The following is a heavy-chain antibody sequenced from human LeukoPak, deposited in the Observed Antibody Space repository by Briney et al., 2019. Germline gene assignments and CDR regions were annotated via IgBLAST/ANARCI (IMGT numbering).Heavy chain of an antibody. J-gene: IGHJ4*02. CDR1: VYTFPSYD. CDR3: ARGEYMYGHDIDY. D-gene: IGHD2/OR15-2a*01. V-gene: IGHV1-8*01. CDR2: MNTNNGNT. Sequence: ASVRVSCKAPVYTFPSYDINWVLWGTRHGLGWMGWMNTNNGNTGYAQKFQGRVTMTRNTSISTVYMELSSLRYEDTAVYYCARGEYMYGHDIDYWGQGTLVTVSS.